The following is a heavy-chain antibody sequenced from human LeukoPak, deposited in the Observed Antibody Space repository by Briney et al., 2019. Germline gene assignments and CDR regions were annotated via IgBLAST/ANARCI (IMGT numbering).Heavy chain of an antibody. CDR3: ARLLHPQSSSWFPDF. D-gene: IGHD6-13*01. Sequence: PSETLSLTCAVSDGSINNCYWTWIRQSPGKGLEWIGYIYYSGSTKYNPSFESRVTISVDASKNQFSLEVKSVTAADTAVYYCARLLHPQSSSWFPDFWGQGVLVTVSS. V-gene: IGHV4-59*01. CDR2: IYYSGST. CDR1: DGSINNCY. J-gene: IGHJ4*02.